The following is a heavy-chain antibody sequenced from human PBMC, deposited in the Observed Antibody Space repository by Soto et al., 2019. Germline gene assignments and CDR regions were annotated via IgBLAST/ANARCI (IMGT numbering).Heavy chain of an antibody. Sequence: QVQLVESGGGLVKPGGSLRLSCAASGFTFSDYCMSWIRQAPGKGLEWVSYISSRSSTIFYADSVKGRFTISRDNVKNSLYLQMNSLRAEDTAMYYCASGTNGAFFVYWGQGILVTVSS. D-gene: IGHD2-8*01. CDR1: GFTFSDYC. J-gene: IGHJ4*02. CDR2: ISSRSSTI. V-gene: IGHV3-11*01. CDR3: ASGTNGAFFVY.